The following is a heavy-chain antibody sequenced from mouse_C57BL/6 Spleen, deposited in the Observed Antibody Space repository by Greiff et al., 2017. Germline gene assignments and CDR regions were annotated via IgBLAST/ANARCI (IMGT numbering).Heavy chain of an antibody. CDR2: INSDGGST. J-gene: IGHJ1*03. V-gene: IGHV5-2*01. CDR1: EYEFPSHD. Sequence: DVKLQESGGGLVQPGESLKLSCESNEYEFPSHDMSWVRKTPEKRLELVAAINSDGGSTYYPDTMERRFIISRDNTKKTLYLQMSSLRSEDTALYYCARQSGTGYFDVWGTGTTVTVSS. D-gene: IGHD4-1*01. CDR3: ARQSGTGYFDV.